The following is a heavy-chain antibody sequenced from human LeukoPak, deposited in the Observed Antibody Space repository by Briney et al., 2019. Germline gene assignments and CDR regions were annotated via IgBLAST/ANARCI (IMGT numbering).Heavy chain of an antibody. V-gene: IGHV2-5*02. Sequence: SGPTLVQPPPPLTLTCTFSGFSLSTGGVGVGWIRQPPGKALEWLALIYWDDDKRYSPSLKSRLTISKDTSKNQVVLTMTNMDPVDTATYYCAHDSRGYRGVDYWGQGTLVTVSA. CDR2: IYWDDDK. CDR1: GFSLSTGGVG. J-gene: IGHJ4*02. CDR3: AHDSRGYRGVDY. D-gene: IGHD3-22*01.